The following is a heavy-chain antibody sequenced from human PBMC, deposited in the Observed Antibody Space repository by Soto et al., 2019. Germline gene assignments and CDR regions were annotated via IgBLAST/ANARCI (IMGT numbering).Heavy chain of an antibody. J-gene: IGHJ3*02. Sequence: QVQLVQSGAEVKKPGASVKVSCKASGYTFTSYGISWVRQAPGQGLEWMGWISAYNGNTNYAQKLQGGVTMTTDTSTSTAYMELRSLRSDDTAVYYCARGSYDYIWGSYRYLAFDIWGQGTMVTVSS. D-gene: IGHD3-16*02. CDR2: ISAYNGNT. CDR1: GYTFTSYG. V-gene: IGHV1-18*01. CDR3: ARGSYDYIWGSYRYLAFDI.